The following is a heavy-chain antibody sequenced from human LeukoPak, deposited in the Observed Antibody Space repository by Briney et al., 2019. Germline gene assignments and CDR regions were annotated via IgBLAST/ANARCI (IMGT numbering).Heavy chain of an antibody. CDR3: AREAFYGGNWFDP. CDR2: ISSSSSTR. Sequence: GGSLRLSCAASGFTFSSYSMNWGRQAPGKGLEWVSYISSSSSTRNYADSVKGRFTISRDNAKNTLYMQMNSLRAEATAVSYCAREAFYGGNWFDPWGQGTLVTVSP. D-gene: IGHD4-23*01. CDR1: GFTFSSYS. J-gene: IGHJ5*02. V-gene: IGHV3-48*04.